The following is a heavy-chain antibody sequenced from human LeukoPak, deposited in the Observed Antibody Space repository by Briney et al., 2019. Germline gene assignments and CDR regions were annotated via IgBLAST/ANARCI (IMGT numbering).Heavy chain of an antibody. Sequence: SETLSPTCAVFGGSFSDYYWSWIRQPPGKGLEWIGEINPSGSTNCNPSLKSRVTISIDTSTKQFSLRLSSVTAADTAVYYCARMRGGGIGYHYYMDVWGKGTTVIVSS. CDR2: INPSGST. CDR3: ARMRGGGIGYHYYMDV. J-gene: IGHJ6*03. D-gene: IGHD2-15*01. CDR1: GGSFSDYY. V-gene: IGHV4-34*01.